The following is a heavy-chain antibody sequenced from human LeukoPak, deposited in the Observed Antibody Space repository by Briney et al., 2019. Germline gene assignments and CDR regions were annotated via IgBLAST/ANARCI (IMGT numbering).Heavy chain of an antibody. CDR2: ISLTGET. CDR1: GGSISSTNW. V-gene: IGHV4-4*02. Sequence: SETLSLTCGVSGGSISSTNWWGWVRQPPGQGLEWIGEISLTGETNYNPSLNGRVTMSLDKSRNQLSLSLTSVTAADTAIYYCSRESGAFCPFGYWGQGTLVIVPS. D-gene: IGHD1-26*01. J-gene: IGHJ4*02. CDR3: SRESGAFCPFGY.